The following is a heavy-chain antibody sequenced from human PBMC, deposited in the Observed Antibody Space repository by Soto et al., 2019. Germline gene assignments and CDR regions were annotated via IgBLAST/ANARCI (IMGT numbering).Heavy chain of an antibody. J-gene: IGHJ6*02. Sequence: GGSLRLSCAASGFTFSSYAMHWVRQAPGKGLEWVAVISYDGSNKYYADSVKGRFTISRDNSKNTLYLQMNSLRAEDTAVYYCARETFSLAYCGGDCYSYYGMDVWGQGTTVTVSS. CDR3: ARETFSLAYCGGDCYSYYGMDV. CDR1: GFTFSSYA. CDR2: ISYDGSNK. V-gene: IGHV3-30-3*01. D-gene: IGHD2-21*02.